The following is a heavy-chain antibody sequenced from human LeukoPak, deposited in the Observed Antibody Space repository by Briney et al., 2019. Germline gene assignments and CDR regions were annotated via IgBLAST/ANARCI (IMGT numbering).Heavy chain of an antibody. Sequence: SETLSLTCTVSGASISRYYWSWIRQSPGKGLEWIGYIYNSETTNYNPSLKSRVAMSLYTSRSQSSLRLRSVTAADTALYFCAGGGYCSSSSCFAPLFDWWGRGTLVTVSS. D-gene: IGHD2-2*01. V-gene: IGHV4-59*01. CDR2: IYNSETT. CDR3: AGGGYCSSSSCFAPLFDW. J-gene: IGHJ4*02. CDR1: GASISRYY.